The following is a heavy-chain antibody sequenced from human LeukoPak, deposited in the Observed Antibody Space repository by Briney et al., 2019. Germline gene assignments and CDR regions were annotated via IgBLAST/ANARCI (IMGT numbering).Heavy chain of an antibody. Sequence: PSETLSLTCSVSTGSVNSGVYYWGWVRQPPGKGLEWIGSIHSSGNSYCNPSLKSRVTLSVDTSKNQFSLKLSSVTAADRAVYYCAKHEGSYYDKSGYTFDFWGLGTLVTVSS. CDR2: IHSSGNS. CDR3: AKHEGSYYDKSGYTFDF. J-gene: IGHJ4*02. D-gene: IGHD3-22*01. CDR1: TGSVNSGVYY. V-gene: IGHV4-39*01.